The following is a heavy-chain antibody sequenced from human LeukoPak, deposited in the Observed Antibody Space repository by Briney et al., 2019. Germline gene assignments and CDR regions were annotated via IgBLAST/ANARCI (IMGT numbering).Heavy chain of an antibody. CDR1: GFTFSNAW. CDR3: TTVDIVATIQGGFWYYGMDV. J-gene: IGHJ6*02. Sequence: GGSLRLSCAASGFTFSNAWMSWVRQAPGKGLEWVGRIKRKTDGGTTDYAAPVKGRFTISRDDSKNTLYLQMNSLKTEDTAVYYCTTVDIVATIQGGFWYYGMDVWGQGTTVTVSS. D-gene: IGHD5-12*01. V-gene: IGHV3-15*01. CDR2: IKRKTDGGTT.